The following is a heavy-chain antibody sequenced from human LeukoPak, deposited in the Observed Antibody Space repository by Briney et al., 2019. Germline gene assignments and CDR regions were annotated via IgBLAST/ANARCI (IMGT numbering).Heavy chain of an antibody. V-gene: IGHV3-30-3*01. CDR3: ARDWGVDS. Sequence: PGGSLRLSCAASGFTFSIYTMVWVRQAPGKGLEWVAVTSYDGSNKYYADSVKGRFTIPRDNSNNTLYLQMNSLRAEDTAVYYCARDWGVDSWGQGTLVTVSS. D-gene: IGHD3-10*01. CDR1: GFTFSIYT. CDR2: TSYDGSNK. J-gene: IGHJ4*02.